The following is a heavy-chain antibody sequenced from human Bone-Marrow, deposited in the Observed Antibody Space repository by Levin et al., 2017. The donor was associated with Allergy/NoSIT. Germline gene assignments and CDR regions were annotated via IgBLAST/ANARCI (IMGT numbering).Heavy chain of an antibody. CDR1: GITFSFYD. Sequence: GSLRLSCVASGITFSFYDMAWVRQSPGKGLEWVAFITGSGGSTYYAESVRGRFTIARDNSKNTVYLQMVSVRSDDTAIYYCAKVGTKPAGTFDDWGQGTLVTVSS. D-gene: IGHD2-2*01. V-gene: IGHV3-23*01. J-gene: IGHJ4*02. CDR2: ITGSGGST. CDR3: AKVGTKPAGTFDD.